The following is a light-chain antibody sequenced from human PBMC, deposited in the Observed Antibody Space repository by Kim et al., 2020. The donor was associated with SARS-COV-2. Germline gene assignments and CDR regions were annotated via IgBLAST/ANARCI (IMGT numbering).Light chain of an antibody. J-gene: IGKJ2*01. V-gene: IGKV3-20*01. CDR2: GAS. CDR3: QQYGNSPET. CDR1: QSVSSNY. Sequence: EIVLTQSPGTLSLSPGERATLSCRASQSVSSNYVAWYQQKPGQAPRLLIYGASSRATGTPDRFSGSGSRTDFTLTISRLEPEDFAVYYCQQYGNSPETFGQGTKLEI.